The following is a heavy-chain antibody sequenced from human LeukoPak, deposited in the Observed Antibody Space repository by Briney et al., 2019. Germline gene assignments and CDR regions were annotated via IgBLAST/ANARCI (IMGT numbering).Heavy chain of an antibody. CDR2: ISAYNGNT. CDR1: GYTFTSYG. CDR3: ARDLAYDSSGPIDY. J-gene: IGHJ4*02. D-gene: IGHD3-22*01. Sequence: ASVKVSCKASGYTFTSYGISRVRQAPGQGLEWMGWISAYNGNTNYAQKLQGRVTMTTDTSTSTAYMELRSLRSDDTAVYYCARDLAYDSSGPIDYWGQGTLVTVSS. V-gene: IGHV1-18*01.